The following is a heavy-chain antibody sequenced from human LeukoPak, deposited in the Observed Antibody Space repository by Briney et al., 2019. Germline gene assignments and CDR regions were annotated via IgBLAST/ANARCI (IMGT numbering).Heavy chain of an antibody. J-gene: IGHJ6*02. D-gene: IGHD3-22*01. Sequence: SGGSLRLSCAASGFTFSDYYMSWIRQAPGKGLEWVSYISSSGSTIYYADSVKGRFTISRDNAKSSLYLQMNSLRAEDTAVYYCARDLRGSMIVVFRYYYGMDVWGQGTTVTVSS. CDR3: ARDLRGSMIVVFRYYYGMDV. CDR1: GFTFSDYY. CDR2: ISSSGSTI. V-gene: IGHV3-11*01.